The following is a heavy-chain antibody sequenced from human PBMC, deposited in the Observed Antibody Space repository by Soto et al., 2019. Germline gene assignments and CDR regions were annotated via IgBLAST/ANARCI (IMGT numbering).Heavy chain of an antibody. CDR3: VKDRTWELITYYFDH. D-gene: IGHD1-26*01. CDR1: GFTLDDFS. V-gene: IGHV3-9*01. CDR2: ISWNSVGI. J-gene: IGHJ4*02. Sequence: GGSLRLSCAASGFTLDDFSFHWVRQVPWKGLEWVSGISWNSVGIRYADSVKGRFTISRDKAKKSLYLQMDSLKSEYSALYYCVKDRTWELITYYFDHFGQGTLVTVSS.